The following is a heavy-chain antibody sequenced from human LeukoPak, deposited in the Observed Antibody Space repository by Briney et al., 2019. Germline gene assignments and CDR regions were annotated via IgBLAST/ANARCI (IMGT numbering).Heavy chain of an antibody. D-gene: IGHD3-9*01. Sequence: PGGSLRPSCAASGFTFSSYGMHWVRQVPGKGLEWVAVTWSAETSKKYADSVKGRFAISRDNSKNTLYLEMNSLRVEDTAIYYCARDRLVRQFDYWGQGTLVTVSS. CDR3: ARDRLVRQFDY. J-gene: IGHJ4*02. CDR1: GFTFSSYG. CDR2: TWSAETSK. V-gene: IGHV3-33*01.